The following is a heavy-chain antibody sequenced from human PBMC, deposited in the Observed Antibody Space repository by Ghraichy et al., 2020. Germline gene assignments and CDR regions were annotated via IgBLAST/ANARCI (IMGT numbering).Heavy chain of an antibody. CDR3: AKGTYSGYNSMYYYYGMDV. J-gene: IGHJ6*04. Sequence: GESLNISCAASGFTLSSYAMSWVRQAPGKGLKWVSAISASGGSTYYADSVKGRFTISRDNSKNTLYLQMNSLRAEDTAVYYCAKGTYSGYNSMYYYYGMDVWGKGTTVTVSS. D-gene: IGHD5-12*01. CDR1: GFTLSSYA. CDR2: ISASGGST. V-gene: IGHV3-23*01.